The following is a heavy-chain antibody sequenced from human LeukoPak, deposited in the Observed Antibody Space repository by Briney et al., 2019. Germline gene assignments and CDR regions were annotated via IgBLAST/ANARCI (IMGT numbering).Heavy chain of an antibody. CDR2: ISSSGSTI. CDR3: AELGITMIGGV. D-gene: IGHD3-10*02. Sequence: GGSLRLSCAASKFTFSTYGMNWVRQAPGKGLEWVSYISSSGSTIYYADSVKGRFTISRDNAKNSLYLQMNSLRAEDTAVYYCAELGITMIGGVWGKGTTVTISS. V-gene: IGHV3-48*04. J-gene: IGHJ6*04. CDR1: KFTFSTYG.